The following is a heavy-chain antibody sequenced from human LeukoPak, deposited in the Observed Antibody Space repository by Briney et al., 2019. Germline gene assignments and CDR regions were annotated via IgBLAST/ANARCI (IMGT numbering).Heavy chain of an antibody. D-gene: IGHD2-15*01. CDR1: GYILTELA. V-gene: IGHV1-24*01. J-gene: IGHJ5*02. CDR2: FDPEDGET. Sequence: ASVKVSCKVSGYILTELAIHWVRQAPGKGLEWMGGFDPEDGETIYAQKFQGRVTMTEDTSTDTACMELSSLRSEDTAVYYCATLGYCSGGSCYALGGRNWFDPWGQGTLVTVSS. CDR3: ATLGYCSGGSCYALGGRNWFDP.